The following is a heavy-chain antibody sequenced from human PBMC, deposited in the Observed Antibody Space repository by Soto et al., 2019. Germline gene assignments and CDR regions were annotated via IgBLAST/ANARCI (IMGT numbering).Heavy chain of an antibody. CDR1: GFTFSSYA. D-gene: IGHD2-2*01. J-gene: IGHJ4*02. CDR2: ISGSGGST. V-gene: IGHV3-23*01. Sequence: GGSLRLSCAASGFTFSSYAMSWVRQAPGKGLEWVSAISGSGGSTYYADSVKGRFTISRDNSKNTLYLQMNSLRAEDTAVYYCAKDRPDIVVVPAARRGAFDYWGQGTLVTVSS. CDR3: AKDRPDIVVVPAARRGAFDY.